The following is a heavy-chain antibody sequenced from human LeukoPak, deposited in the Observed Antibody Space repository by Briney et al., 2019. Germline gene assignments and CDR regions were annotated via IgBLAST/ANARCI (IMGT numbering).Heavy chain of an antibody. CDR3: ARDTLGEGEDANYAVYYFDY. CDR2: ISSSGSTI. V-gene: IGHV3-11*04. CDR1: GFTFSDYY. Sequence: KTGGSLRLSCAASGFTFSDYYMSWIRQAPGKGLEWVSYISSSGSTIYYADSVKGRFTISRDNAKNSLDLEMNSLRAEDTAVYYCARDTLGEGEDANYAVYYFDYWGQGSVVTVSS. J-gene: IGHJ4*02. D-gene: IGHD4/OR15-4a*01.